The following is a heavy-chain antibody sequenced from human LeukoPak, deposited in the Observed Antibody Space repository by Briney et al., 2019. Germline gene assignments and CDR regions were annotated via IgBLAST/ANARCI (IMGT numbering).Heavy chain of an antibody. Sequence: GGSLRLSCAASGFTFSTYWMNWYRQAPGKGLEWVGNINQDASEVNYVDSVRGRFTISRDNAKNSLHLQMNSLRAEDTAVYYCATDRDNSDWQKRFDSWGQGTLVTVSS. CDR3: ATDRDNSDWQKRFDS. D-gene: IGHD2-21*02. CDR1: GFTFSTYW. CDR2: INQDASEV. J-gene: IGHJ4*02. V-gene: IGHV3-7*01.